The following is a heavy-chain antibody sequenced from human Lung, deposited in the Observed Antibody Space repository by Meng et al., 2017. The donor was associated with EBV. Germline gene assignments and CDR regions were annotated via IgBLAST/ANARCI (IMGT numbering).Heavy chain of an antibody. Sequence: QVQLQDSGPGLGKPSETLSLTCAVSGGSISRSDWWSWVRQPPEKGLEWIGETSHSGSTDYSPSLKSRATISLDKSKNQLSLKLNSVTAADTAVYYCASSDYYRSDYWGQGTLVTVSS. CDR2: TSHSGST. V-gene: IGHV4-4*02. CDR1: GGSISRSDW. J-gene: IGHJ4*02. D-gene: IGHD3-22*01. CDR3: ASSDYYRSDY.